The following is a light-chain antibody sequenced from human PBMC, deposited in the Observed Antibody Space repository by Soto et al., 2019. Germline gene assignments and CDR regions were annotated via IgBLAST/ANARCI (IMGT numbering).Light chain of an antibody. CDR2: DAS. CDR1: KSVSSY. Sequence: EIVLTQSPATLSLSPGERATLSCRASKSVSSYLAWYQQKPGQAPRLLIYDASNRATGIPARFSGSGSGTDFTLTISSLEAEDFAVYYCQQRSNWPPRITFGQGTRLEIK. CDR3: QQRSNWPPRIT. V-gene: IGKV3-11*01. J-gene: IGKJ5*01.